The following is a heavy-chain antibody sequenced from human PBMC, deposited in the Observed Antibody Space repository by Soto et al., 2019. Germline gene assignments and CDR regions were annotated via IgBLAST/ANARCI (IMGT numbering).Heavy chain of an antibody. CDR3: ARISVYAFDI. D-gene: IGHD3-16*01. CDR2: INWNGGST. J-gene: IGHJ3*02. CDR1: GFTFDDYV. Sequence: GSLRLSCAASGFTFDDYVISWVRQAPGKGLEWVSGINWNGGSTGYADSVKGRFTISRDNVKNSLYLQMNSLRAEDTALYHCARISVYAFDIWGQGTMVTVSS. V-gene: IGHV3-20*01.